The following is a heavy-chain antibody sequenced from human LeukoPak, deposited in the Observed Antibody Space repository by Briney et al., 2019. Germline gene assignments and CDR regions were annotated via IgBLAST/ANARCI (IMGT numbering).Heavy chain of an antibody. J-gene: IGHJ5*02. CDR3: ARDGTYYDSSGYRNNWFDP. CDR1: GFTVSSNY. CDR2: IYSGGST. D-gene: IGHD3-22*01. V-gene: IGHV3-66*01. Sequence: PGGSLRLSCAASGFTVSSNYMSWVRQAPGKGLEWVSVIYSGGSTYYADSVKGRFTISRDNSENTLYLQMNSLRAEDTAVYYCARDGTYYDSSGYRNNWFDPWGQGTLVTVSS.